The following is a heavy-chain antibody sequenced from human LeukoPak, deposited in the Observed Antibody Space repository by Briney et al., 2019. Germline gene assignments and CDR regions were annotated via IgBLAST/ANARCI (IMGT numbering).Heavy chain of an antibody. V-gene: IGHV3-30*03. Sequence: GGSLRLSCAASGFTFSSYSMNWVRQAPGKGLEWVAVIGDTGRAKYYADSVEGRFTASRDNSKNTLYLEMNSLRYDDTALYYCAREAAWGNWYFDLWGRGTLVTVSS. J-gene: IGHJ2*01. CDR3: AREAAWGNWYFDL. CDR1: GFTFSSYS. CDR2: IGDTGRAK. D-gene: IGHD3-16*01.